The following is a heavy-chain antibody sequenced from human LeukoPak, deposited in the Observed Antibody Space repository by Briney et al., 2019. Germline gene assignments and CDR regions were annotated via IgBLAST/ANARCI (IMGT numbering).Heavy chain of an antibody. CDR2: ISSSSSYI. CDR1: GFTSSSYS. CDR3: ARDASDYYDSSGPKYYYGMDV. V-gene: IGHV3-21*01. Sequence: GGSLRLSCAASGFTSSSYSMNWVRQAPGKGLEWVSSISSSSSYIYYADSVKGRFTISRDNAKNSLYLQMNSLRAEDTAVYYCARDASDYYDSSGPKYYYGMDVWGQGTTVTVSS. J-gene: IGHJ6*02. D-gene: IGHD3-22*01.